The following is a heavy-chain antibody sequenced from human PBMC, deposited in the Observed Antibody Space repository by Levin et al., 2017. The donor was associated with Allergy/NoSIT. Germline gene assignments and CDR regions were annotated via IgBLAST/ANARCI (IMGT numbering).Heavy chain of an antibody. D-gene: IGHD3-10*01. CDR2: INPNSGGT. CDR3: ARDPYYGSGSYDLDY. Sequence: GESLKISCKASGYTFTGYYMHWVRQAPGQGLEWMGWINPNSGGTNYAQKFQGRVTMTRDTSISTAYMELSRLRSDDTAVYYCARDPYYGSGSYDLDYWGQGTLVTVSS. J-gene: IGHJ4*02. CDR1: GYTFTGYY. V-gene: IGHV1-2*02.